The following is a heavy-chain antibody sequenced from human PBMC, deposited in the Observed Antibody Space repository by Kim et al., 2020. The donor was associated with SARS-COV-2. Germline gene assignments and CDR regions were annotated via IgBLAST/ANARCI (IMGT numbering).Heavy chain of an antibody. Sequence: GGSLRLSCTASGFTFGDYAMSWVRQAPGKGLEWVGFIRSKAYGGTTEYAASVKGRFTISRDDSKSIAYLQMNSLKTEDTAVYYCTRVRGYDWDANFDYWGQGTLVTVSS. J-gene: IGHJ4*02. CDR2: IRSKAYGGTT. CDR3: TRVRGYDWDANFDY. CDR1: GFTFGDYA. D-gene: IGHD5-12*01. V-gene: IGHV3-49*04.